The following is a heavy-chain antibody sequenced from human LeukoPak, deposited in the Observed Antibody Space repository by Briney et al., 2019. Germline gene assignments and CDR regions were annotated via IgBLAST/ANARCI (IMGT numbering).Heavy chain of an antibody. J-gene: IGHJ4*02. V-gene: IGHV3-66*01. D-gene: IGHD3-22*01. CDR2: IYSGGAT. CDR1: GFSVGANF. CDR3: ARDRGYYDRSGYFYDSN. Sequence: PGGSLRLSCAASGFSVGANFMSWVRQAPGKGLEWLSVIYSGGATYYADSVKGRFTISRDILKNTLFLQMNSLRAEDTAVYYCARDRGYYDRSGYFYDSNWGQGTLDTVSS.